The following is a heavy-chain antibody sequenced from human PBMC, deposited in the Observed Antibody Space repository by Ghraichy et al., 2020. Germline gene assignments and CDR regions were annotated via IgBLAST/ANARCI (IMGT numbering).Heavy chain of an antibody. CDR3: ARAVRINYYYYYVMDV. CDR2: IRSRKDGGTI. Sequence: ETLSLTCAASGFTFSTAWMTWVRQAPGKGLVWVGRIRSRKDGGTIEYAAPVKGRFTISRDDSKNTLYLQMNGLETEDTAVYYCARAVRINYYYYYVMDVWGQGTTVTVSS. CDR1: GFTFSTAW. V-gene: IGHV3-15*01. D-gene: IGHD2/OR15-2a*01. J-gene: IGHJ6*02.